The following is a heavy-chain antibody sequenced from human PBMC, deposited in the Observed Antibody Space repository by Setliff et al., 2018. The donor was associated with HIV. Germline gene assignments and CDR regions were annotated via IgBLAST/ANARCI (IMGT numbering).Heavy chain of an antibody. CDR2: IYPYDSDT. CDR3: ARRPYYDSWSGHQAFDI. J-gene: IGHJ3*02. CDR1: GYSFTNFW. D-gene: IGHD3-3*01. Sequence: GESLKISCKGSGYSFTNFWIGWMRQVPGKGLELMGIIYPYDSDTRYSPSFQGQVTISADKSISTAYVQWSGLKASDTAMYYCARRPYYDSWSGHQAFDIWGQGTMVTVSS. V-gene: IGHV5-51*01.